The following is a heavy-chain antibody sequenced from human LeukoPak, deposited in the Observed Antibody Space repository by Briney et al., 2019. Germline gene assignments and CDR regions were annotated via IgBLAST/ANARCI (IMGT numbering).Heavy chain of an antibody. V-gene: IGHV1-69*04. Sequence: SVKVSCKASGGTFSSYAISWVRQAPGQGLEWMGRITPILGIANYAQKFQGRVTITADKSTSTAYMELSSLRSEDTAVYYCARDVVVVAAPNWFDPWGQGTLVTVSS. CDR3: ARDVVVVAAPNWFDP. CDR1: GGTFSSYA. J-gene: IGHJ5*02. CDR2: ITPILGIA. D-gene: IGHD2-15*01.